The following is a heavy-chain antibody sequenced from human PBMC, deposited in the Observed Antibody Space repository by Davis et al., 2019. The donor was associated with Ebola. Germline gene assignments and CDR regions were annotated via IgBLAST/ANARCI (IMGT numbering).Heavy chain of an antibody. CDR3: ATDQTYDSSGPFDY. J-gene: IGHJ4*02. D-gene: IGHD3-22*01. CDR2: ISAYNGNT. Sequence: ASVKVSCKASGYTFTSYGISWVRQAPGQGLEWMGWISAYNGNTNYAQKLQGRVTMTRDTSTSTVYMELSSLRSDDTAVYYCATDQTYDSSGPFDYWGQGTLVTVSS. CDR1: GYTFTSYG. V-gene: IGHV1-18*01.